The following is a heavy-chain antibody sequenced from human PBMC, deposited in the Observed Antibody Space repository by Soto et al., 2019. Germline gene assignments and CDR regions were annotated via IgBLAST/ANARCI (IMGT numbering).Heavy chain of an antibody. CDR1: GGTFSSYA. CDR3: ARDTNSYGNYYYYGMDV. J-gene: IGHJ6*02. D-gene: IGHD5-18*01. CDR2: IIPIFGTA. Sequence: QVQLVQSGAEVQKPGSSVKVSCKASGGTFSSYAISWVRQAPGQGLEWMGGIIPIFGTANYAQKFQGRVTITADESTSTAYMELSSLRSEDTAVYYCARDTNSYGNYYYYGMDVWGQGTTVTVS. V-gene: IGHV1-69*01.